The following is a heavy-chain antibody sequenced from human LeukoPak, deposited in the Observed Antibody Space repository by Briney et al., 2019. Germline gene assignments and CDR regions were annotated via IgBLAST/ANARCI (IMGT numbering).Heavy chain of an antibody. D-gene: IGHD1-26*01. V-gene: IGHV4-39*01. CDR3: ARRGGSGRAFDY. Sequence: KASETLSLTCSVSGASISGGTYYWGWIRQPPGKGLEWIGSIYYTGSTYDNPSLKSRVTISVDTSKNQFSLTLSSVTAADTAVYYCARRGGSGRAFDYWGQGTLVTVSS. CDR2: IYYTGST. CDR1: GASISGGTYY. J-gene: IGHJ4*02.